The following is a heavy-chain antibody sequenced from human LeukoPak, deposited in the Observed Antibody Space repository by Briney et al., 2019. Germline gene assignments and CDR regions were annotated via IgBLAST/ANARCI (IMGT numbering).Heavy chain of an antibody. CDR1: GFTFSSYG. CDR2: ISYDGSNK. J-gene: IGHJ4*02. CDR3: AKAAAAPGFDF. D-gene: IGHD6-13*01. V-gene: IGHV3-30*18. Sequence: GGSLRLSCAASGFTFSSYGMHWVRQAPGKGLEWVAVISYDGSNKYYADSVRGRFTISRDNSKNTIYLQMNSLRAEDTALYYCAKAAAAPGFDFWGQGTLVTVSS.